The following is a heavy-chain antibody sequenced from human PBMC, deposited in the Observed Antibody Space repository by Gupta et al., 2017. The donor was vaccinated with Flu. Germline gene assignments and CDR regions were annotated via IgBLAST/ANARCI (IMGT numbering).Heavy chain of an antibody. CDR1: RGIFSSYA. CDR2: IIPMFGTT. V-gene: IGHV1-69*06. D-gene: IGHD3-10*01. J-gene: IGHJ3*02. CDR3: ARNYYGSGSYWSDAFDN. Sequence: QVQLVQSGAEVKKPGSSVKVSCKASRGIFSSYAISWVRQAPGQGLEWMGGIIPMFGTTNYAQKFQGRVTITADKSTTTAYMDLSSLRSEDTAVYYCARNYYGSGSYWSDAFDNWGQGTMVTVSP.